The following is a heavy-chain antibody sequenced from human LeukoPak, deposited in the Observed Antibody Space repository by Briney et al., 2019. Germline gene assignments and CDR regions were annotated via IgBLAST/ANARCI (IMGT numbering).Heavy chain of an antibody. CDR1: GGTFSSYA. D-gene: IGHD3-3*01. Sequence: ASVKVSCKASGGTFSSYAISWVRQAPGQGLAWMGGIIPIFGTANYAQKFQGRVTITADESTSTAYMELSSLRSEDTAVYYCARGESGTIFGVVWGQGTLVTVSS. V-gene: IGHV1-69*13. CDR2: IIPIFGTA. J-gene: IGHJ4*02. CDR3: ARGESGTIFGVV.